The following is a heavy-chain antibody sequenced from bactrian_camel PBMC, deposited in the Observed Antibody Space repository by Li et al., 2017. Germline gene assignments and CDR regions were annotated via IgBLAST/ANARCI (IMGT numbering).Heavy chain of an antibody. CDR1: GFTFSSYG. J-gene: IGHJ4*01. CDR3: GNLETNWATNY. V-gene: IGHV3S40*01. CDR2: ITSDGSST. Sequence: VQLVESGGGLVQPGRSLRDSCGASGFTFSSYGMSWVRQAPGKGLEWVSLITSDGSSTYYVDSVKGRFTISRDNAKNTVYLQLNSLKIEDMAMYYCGNLETNWATNYWGQGTQVTVS. D-gene: IGHD1*01.